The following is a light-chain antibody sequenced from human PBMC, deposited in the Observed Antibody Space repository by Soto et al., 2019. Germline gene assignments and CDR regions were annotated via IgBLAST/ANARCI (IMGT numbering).Light chain of an antibody. CDR1: QTIYSN. V-gene: IGKV3-15*01. CDR2: RAS. Sequence: IVMTQSPATLSVSPGERATLSCRAGQTIYSNVAWYQQKPGQAPRLLIYRASTMDTGVPARFSGSGSGTEFTLTSSGLQYEDFALYYCQQHQNLWTFGQGTKVEIK. J-gene: IGKJ1*01. CDR3: QQHQNLWT.